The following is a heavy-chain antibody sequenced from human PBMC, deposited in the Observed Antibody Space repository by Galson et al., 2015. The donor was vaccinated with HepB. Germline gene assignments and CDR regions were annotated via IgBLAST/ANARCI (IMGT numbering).Heavy chain of an antibody. D-gene: IGHD2-2*01. CDR2: VSHDHGGLT. Sequence: SLRLSCAASGFSFSSYTMNWVRQAPGKGLEWVSCVSHDHGGLTWYADSVRGRFTVSRDNAENSLYLQMDSLRAEDTAVYYCASAHCSSSNCASPGAFDIWGQGTMVTVSS. J-gene: IGHJ3*02. V-gene: IGHV3-48*01. CDR1: GFSFSSYT. CDR3: ASAHCSSSNCASPGAFDI.